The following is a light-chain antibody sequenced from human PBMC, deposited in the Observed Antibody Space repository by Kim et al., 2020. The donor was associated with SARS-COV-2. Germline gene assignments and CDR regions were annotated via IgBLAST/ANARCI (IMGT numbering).Light chain of an antibody. CDR1: QSVNSAY. CDR2: GAS. Sequence: SAPLSGRASQSVNSAYLAWYQQIPGQPPRLRMFGASSRATGIPDRFSGSGSGTDFTLALSRLEPEDFAVYYCQLYGSSPLMYTFGQGTKLEI. J-gene: IGKJ2*01. V-gene: IGKV3-20*01. CDR3: QLYGSSPLMYT.